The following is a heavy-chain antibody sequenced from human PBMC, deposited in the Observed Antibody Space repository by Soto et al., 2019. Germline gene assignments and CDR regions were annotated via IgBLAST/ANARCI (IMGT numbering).Heavy chain of an antibody. J-gene: IGHJ4*02. V-gene: IGHV3-11*01. CDR2: ISSSGSTI. CDR1: GFTFSDYY. Sequence: GGSLRLSCAASGFTFSDYYMSWIRQAPGKGLECVSYISSSGSTIYYADSVKGRLTISRDNAKHSLYLQMNSLRAEDTAVYYCARDSRYCTNGVCYVDYWGQGTLFTVS. CDR3: ARDSRYCTNGVCYVDY. D-gene: IGHD2-8*01.